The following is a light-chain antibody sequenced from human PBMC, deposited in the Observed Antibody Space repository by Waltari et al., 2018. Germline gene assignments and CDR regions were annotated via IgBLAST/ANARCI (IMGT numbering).Light chain of an antibody. CDR1: QSVRSN. Sequence: EIVMTQSPATLSVSPGERATLSCRASQSVRSNYLAWYQQKPGQAPRLLIYGVSTRATGIPARFRGSGFGTEFTLTISSVQAEDFAVYYCQQYDNWPPLTFGQGTRLEIK. V-gene: IGKV3-15*01. J-gene: IGKJ5*01. CDR2: GVS. CDR3: QQYDNWPPLT.